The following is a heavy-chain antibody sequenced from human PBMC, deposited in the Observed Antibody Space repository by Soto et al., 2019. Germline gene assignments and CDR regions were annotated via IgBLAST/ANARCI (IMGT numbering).Heavy chain of an antibody. D-gene: IGHD2-2*01. CDR1: GYTFTSYA. CDR3: ARDAGYCISKEICGMDV. J-gene: IGHJ6*02. Sequence: GASVKVSCKASGYTFTSYAMHWVRQAPGQRLEWMGWINAGNGNTKYSQKFQGRVTITRDTSASTAYMELSSLRSEDTAVYYCARDAGYCISKEICGMDVWGQGTTVTVSS. V-gene: IGHV1-3*01. CDR2: INAGNGNT.